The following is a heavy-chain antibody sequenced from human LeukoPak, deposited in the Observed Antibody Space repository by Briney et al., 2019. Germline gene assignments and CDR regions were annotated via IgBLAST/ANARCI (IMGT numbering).Heavy chain of an antibody. J-gene: IGHJ4*02. CDR2: ISGDAGRT. Sequence: GGTLRLSCAASGFTFSSYGMNWVRQAPGKGLEWVSGISGDAGRTYYADSVKGRFTISRDNSKNTLYLQMNSLRAEDTAVYYCAKDPSWLHYYDSSGYPPYFDYWGQGTLVTVSS. V-gene: IGHV3-23*01. D-gene: IGHD3-22*01. CDR1: GFTFSSYG. CDR3: AKDPSWLHYYDSSGYPPYFDY.